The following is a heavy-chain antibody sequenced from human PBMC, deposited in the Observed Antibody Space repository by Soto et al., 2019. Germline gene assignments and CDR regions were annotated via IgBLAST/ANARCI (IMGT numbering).Heavy chain of an antibody. D-gene: IGHD3-10*01. CDR3: AKGRGGSGSLNPRVDF. V-gene: IGHV3-23*01. Sequence: EVQLLESGGGLVQPGGSLRLSCAASGFTFNNYAMTWVRQAPGKGLEWVSAISGGGDTTSYADSVKGRFTVSRDGSKNTLYLEMGSLRAQDTALYYCAKGRGGSGSLNPRVDFWGQGTLVTVSS. J-gene: IGHJ4*02. CDR2: ISGGGDTT. CDR1: GFTFNNYA.